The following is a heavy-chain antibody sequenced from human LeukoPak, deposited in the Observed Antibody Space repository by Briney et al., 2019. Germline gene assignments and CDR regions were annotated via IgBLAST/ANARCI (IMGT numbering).Heavy chain of an antibody. CDR1: GFTFSSYA. D-gene: IGHD5-12*01. Sequence: PGRSLRLSCAASGFTFSSYAMHWVRQAPGKGLEWVAVISYDGSNKYYADSVKGRFTISRDNSKNTLYLQMNSLRAEDTAVYYCAKRAPYMVATDYWGQGTLVTVSS. CDR3: AKRAPYMVATDY. CDR2: ISYDGSNK. J-gene: IGHJ4*02. V-gene: IGHV3-30-3*02.